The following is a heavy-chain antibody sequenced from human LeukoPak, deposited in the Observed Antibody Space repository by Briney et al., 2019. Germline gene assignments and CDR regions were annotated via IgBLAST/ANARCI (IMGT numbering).Heavy chain of an antibody. J-gene: IGHJ1*01. V-gene: IGHV3-74*01. CDR1: GFTFSSYW. D-gene: IGHD3-22*01. Sequence: PGGSLTLSCAASGFTFSSYWMHWVRHAPGKGLVWVSRIKSDGSTRYADSVKGRFTVSRDNAKNTVSLQMNSLRAEDTGVYYCARAPSEIGGYYPEYFRHWGQGTLVIVSS. CDR3: ARAPSEIGGYYPEYFRH. CDR2: IKSDGST.